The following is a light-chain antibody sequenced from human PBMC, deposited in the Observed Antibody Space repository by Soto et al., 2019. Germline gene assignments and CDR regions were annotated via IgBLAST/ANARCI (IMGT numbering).Light chain of an antibody. Sequence: EIVLTQSPATLSLSPGERATLSCRASQSVGTYLAWYLQKPGQAPRLLIYDASNRATGIPARFSGSGSGTDFTLTISGLEPEDFAVYYCQQRTNWPPLTFGGGTKVEIK. J-gene: IGKJ4*01. CDR1: QSVGTY. CDR3: QQRTNWPPLT. V-gene: IGKV3-11*01. CDR2: DAS.